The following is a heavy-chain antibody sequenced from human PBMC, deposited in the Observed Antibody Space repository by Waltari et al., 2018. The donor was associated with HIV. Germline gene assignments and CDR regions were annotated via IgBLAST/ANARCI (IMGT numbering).Heavy chain of an antibody. CDR3: ARLRGTNTVYDY. CDR1: GYIFGNHW. Sequence: EVQLVESGGDLVQPGGSLRLSCLGSGYIFGNHWMSWVRQAPGKGLVGVASINPGSTFIYYWDFVRGRFTISRDDAKASVYLEMNSLRVDDTAFYYCARLRGTNTVYDYWGPGSLVTVS. CDR2: INPGSTFI. V-gene: IGHV3-7*01. J-gene: IGHJ4*01. D-gene: IGHD3-10*01.